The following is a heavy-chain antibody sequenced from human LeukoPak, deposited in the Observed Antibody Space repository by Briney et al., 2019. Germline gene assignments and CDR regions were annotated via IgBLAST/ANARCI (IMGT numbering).Heavy chain of an antibody. Sequence: ASVKVSCKASGGTFSSYAISWVRQAPGQGLEWMGGIIPIFGTANYAQKFQGRVTITADESTSTAYMELSSLRSEDTAVYCCAQPGKTMSDAFDIWGQGTMVTVSS. D-gene: IGHD3-22*01. CDR2: IIPIFGTA. J-gene: IGHJ3*02. CDR3: AQPGKTMSDAFDI. CDR1: GGTFSSYA. V-gene: IGHV1-69*13.